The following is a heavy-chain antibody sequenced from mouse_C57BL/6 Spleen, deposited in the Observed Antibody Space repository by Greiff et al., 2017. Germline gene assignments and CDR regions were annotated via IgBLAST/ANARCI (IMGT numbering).Heavy chain of an antibody. CDR2: IDPNSGGT. CDR1: GYTFTSYW. CDR3: AREEYYSNYVGAMDY. V-gene: IGHV1-72*01. Sequence: VQLHQPGAELVKPGASVKLSCKASGYTFTSYWMNWVKQRPGRGLEWIGMIDPNSGGTTYNEKFKSKATLTVAKPTSTAYMQLSSLTSEDSAVYYCAREEYYSNYVGAMDYWGQGTSVTVSS. J-gene: IGHJ4*01. D-gene: IGHD2-5*01.